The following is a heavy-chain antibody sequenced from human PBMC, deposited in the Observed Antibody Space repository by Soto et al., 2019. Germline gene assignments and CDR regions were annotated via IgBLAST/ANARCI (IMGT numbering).Heavy chain of an antibody. CDR3: ARDNAVMNAAINMAY. D-gene: IGHD3-10*01. CDR2: IIPFANIA. V-gene: IGHV1-69*08. Sequence: QVELVQSGAEVKKPGSSVRVSCKASGGSFNSYTFNWVRQAPGQGLEWMGRIIPFANIANYAQAFEDRVTISADRSATTVYMELRSLTSDDTAVYYCARDNAVMNAAINMAYWGQGTLVAVSS. CDR1: GGSFNSYT. J-gene: IGHJ4*01.